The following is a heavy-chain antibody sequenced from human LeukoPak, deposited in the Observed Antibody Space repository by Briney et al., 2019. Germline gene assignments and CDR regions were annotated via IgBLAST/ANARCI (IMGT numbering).Heavy chain of an antibody. J-gene: IGHJ4*02. D-gene: IGHD5-24*01. CDR1: GGSISSRSYY. V-gene: IGHV4-39*01. Sequence: PSQTLSLTCTVSGGSISSRSYYWGWIRQPPGKGLEWIGKISDSGNTYYSPSLRSRVTISVDTSKNQFSLKLSSVTAADTAVYYCAKQRRDGYNYFDYWGQGTLVTVSS. CDR2: ISDSGNT. CDR3: AKQRRDGYNYFDY.